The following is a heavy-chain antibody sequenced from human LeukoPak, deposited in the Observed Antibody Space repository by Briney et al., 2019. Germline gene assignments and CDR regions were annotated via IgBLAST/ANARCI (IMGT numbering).Heavy chain of an antibody. D-gene: IGHD6-13*01. V-gene: IGHV3-49*03. CDR2: IRSKAYGGTT. CDR3: TRDPYIAAAGTAPPRY. Sequence: GGSLRLSCTASGFTFGDYAMSWFRQAPGKGLEWVGFIRSKAYGGTTEYAASVKGRFTISRDDSKSIAYLQMNSLKTEDTAVYYCTRDPYIAAAGTAPPRYWGQGTLVTVSS. J-gene: IGHJ4*02. CDR1: GFTFGDYA.